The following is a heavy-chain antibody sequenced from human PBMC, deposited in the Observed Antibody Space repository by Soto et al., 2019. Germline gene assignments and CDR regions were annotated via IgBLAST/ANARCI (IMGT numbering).Heavy chain of an antibody. V-gene: IGHV3-9*01. Sequence: SLRLSCAASGFTCDDDAMHWVRRAPGKGLEGVSGISWNSGSIGYADSVQGRFTISRDNAKNSLYLQMNRLRAEDTASYYCAKLGENDYWGQGPLVTVSS. J-gene: IGHJ4*02. CDR2: ISWNSGSI. D-gene: IGHD3-16*01. CDR1: GFTCDDDA. CDR3: AKLGENDY.